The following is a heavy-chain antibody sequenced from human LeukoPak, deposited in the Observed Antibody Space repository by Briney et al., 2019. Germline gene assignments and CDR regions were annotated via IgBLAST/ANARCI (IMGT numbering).Heavy chain of an antibody. CDR3: ARGYCSSISCYKRAGYSYYMDV. Sequence: GRSLRLSCAASGFTFDDYAMHWVRQAPGKGLEWVAGISRNSGSIGYADSVKGRFTISRDDAKNSLYLQMNSLRAEDMALYYCARGYCSSISCYKRAGYSYYMDVWGKGTTVTVSS. D-gene: IGHD2-2*02. CDR1: GFTFDDYA. J-gene: IGHJ6*03. CDR2: ISRNSGSI. V-gene: IGHV3-9*03.